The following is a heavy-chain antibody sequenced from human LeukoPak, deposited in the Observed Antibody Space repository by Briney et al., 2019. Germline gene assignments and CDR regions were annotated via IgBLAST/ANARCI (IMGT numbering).Heavy chain of an antibody. V-gene: IGHV1-2*02. D-gene: IGHD2-2*01. CDR2: INPNNGDT. CDR3: ASIVILAALDAFDV. CDR1: GYTFIDCF. J-gene: IGHJ3*01. Sequence: ASVKVSCKASGYTFIDCFLHWVRQAPGQGLEWMGWINPNNGDTNYAQKFQGKVTMTRDTSINTVYLQLNRLRSDDTAVYHCASIVILAALDAFDVWGQGTMVTVCS.